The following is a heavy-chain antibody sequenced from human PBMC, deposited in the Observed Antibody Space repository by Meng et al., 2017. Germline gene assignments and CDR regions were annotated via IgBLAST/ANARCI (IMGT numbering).Heavy chain of an antibody. CDR1: GDSVSSNSAA. J-gene: IGHJ4*02. V-gene: IGHV6-1*01. CDR2: TYYRSKWYN. Sequence: QVQLQQSGPGLVRPSQTPSLACSIAGDSVSSNSAAWNWIRQSPSRGLEWLGRTYYRSKWYNDYALSVKSRITITPDTSKNQFSLQLNSVTPKDTALFYCARGVYGANKYFDYWGQGILVTVSS. D-gene: IGHD4-23*01. CDR3: ARGVYGANKYFDY.